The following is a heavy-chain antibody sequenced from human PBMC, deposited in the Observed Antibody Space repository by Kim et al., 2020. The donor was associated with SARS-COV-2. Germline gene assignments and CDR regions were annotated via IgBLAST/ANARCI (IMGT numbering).Heavy chain of an antibody. CDR3: AGQYDYGDHGTFDY. CDR2: IYYSGST. D-gene: IGHD4-17*01. CDR1: GGSISSGGYY. V-gene: IGHV4-31*03. Sequence: SETLSLTCTVSGGSISSGGYYWSWIRQHPGKGLEWIGYIYYSGSTYYNPSLKSRVTISVDTSKNQFSLKLSSVTAADTAVYYCAGQYDYGDHGTFDYWGQGTLVTVSS. J-gene: IGHJ4*02.